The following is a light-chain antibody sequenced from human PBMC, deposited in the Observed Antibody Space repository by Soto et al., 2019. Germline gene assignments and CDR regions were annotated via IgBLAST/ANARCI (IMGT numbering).Light chain of an antibody. J-gene: IGLJ2*01. Sequence: QSVLTQPPSVSAAPGQKVSTSSSGSSSNIGNNYVSWYQQLPGTAPKLLIYDSNKRPSGIPDRFSGSKSGTSATLGITGLQTGDEADYYCGTWDNSLSAVVFGGGTKLTVL. CDR2: DSN. CDR3: GTWDNSLSAVV. CDR1: SSNIGNNY. V-gene: IGLV1-51*01.